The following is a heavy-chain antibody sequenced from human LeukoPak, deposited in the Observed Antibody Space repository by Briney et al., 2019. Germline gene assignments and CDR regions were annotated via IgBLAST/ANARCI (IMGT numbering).Heavy chain of an antibody. J-gene: IGHJ6*03. V-gene: IGHV4-31*03. D-gene: IGHD3-10*01. CDR1: GGSITSGGYD. CDR3: ARRWFGESYPRYYYMDV. Sequence: LSQTLSLTCTVSGGSITSGGYDWSWIRQHPGNGLEGIGYTYYSRTTYYNPSLKSRVTISVDTSKNPFSLKLSSVTAEETAVYYCARRWFGESYPRYYYMDVWGKGTTVTVSS. CDR2: TYYSRTT.